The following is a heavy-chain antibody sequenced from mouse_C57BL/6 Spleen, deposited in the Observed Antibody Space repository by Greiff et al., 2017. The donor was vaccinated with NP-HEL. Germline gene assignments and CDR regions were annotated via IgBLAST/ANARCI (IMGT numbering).Heavy chain of an antibody. V-gene: IGHV5-17*01. Sequence: EVQLVESGGGLVKPGGSLKLSCAASGFTFSDYGMHWVRQAPEKGLEWVAYISSGSSTIYYADTVKGRFTISRDNAKNTLFLQMTSLRSEDTAMYYWARRSITTVVAPYAMDYWGQGTSVTVSS. CDR1: GFTFSDYG. D-gene: IGHD1-1*01. CDR3: ARRSITTVVAPYAMDY. J-gene: IGHJ4*01. CDR2: ISSGSSTI.